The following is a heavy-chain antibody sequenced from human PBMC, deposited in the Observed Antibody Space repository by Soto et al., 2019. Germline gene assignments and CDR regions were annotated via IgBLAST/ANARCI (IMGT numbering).Heavy chain of an antibody. V-gene: IGHV3-73*02. CDR2: IRDKANHYAT. J-gene: IGHJ4*02. CDR3: TRPPSGSYGDDSAY. D-gene: IGHD1-26*01. CDR1: GFSFSDSA. Sequence: EVQLVESGGGWVQPGGSLKLSCSGSGFSFSDSAIHWVRQASGQGLEWVGRIRDKANHYATAYDVSVRGRFTITRDDSENTAYLQMNSLKTADTAVYYCTRPPSGSYGDDSAYWGQGTLVTVSS.